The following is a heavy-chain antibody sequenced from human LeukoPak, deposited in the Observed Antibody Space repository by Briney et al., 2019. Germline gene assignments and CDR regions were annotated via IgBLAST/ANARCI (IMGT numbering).Heavy chain of an antibody. V-gene: IGHV4-59*12. CDR3: AREVPSSWGYNDY. CDR1: GGSISSYY. D-gene: IGHD1-1*01. CDR2: IYYSGST. Sequence: PSETLSLTCTVSGGSISSYYWSWIRQPPGKGLEWIGYIYYSGSTNYNPSLKSRVTISVDTSKNQFSLKLSSVTAADTAVYYCAREVPSSWGYNDYWGQGTLVTVSS. J-gene: IGHJ4*02.